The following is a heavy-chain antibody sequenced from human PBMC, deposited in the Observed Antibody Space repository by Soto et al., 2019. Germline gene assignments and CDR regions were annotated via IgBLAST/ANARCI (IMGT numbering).Heavy chain of an antibody. CDR2: ISGSDGKT. Sequence: GGSLGLSCADSGFSFGSYALSWVRQAPGKGLEWVSTISGSDGKTFYADSVKGRFSISRDTSQNTLYLQMNSLRADDTAIYYCARRSYLDYWGQGTRVTVSS. CDR3: ARRSYLDY. CDR1: GFSFGSYA. D-gene: IGHD3-10*01. J-gene: IGHJ4*02. V-gene: IGHV3-23*01.